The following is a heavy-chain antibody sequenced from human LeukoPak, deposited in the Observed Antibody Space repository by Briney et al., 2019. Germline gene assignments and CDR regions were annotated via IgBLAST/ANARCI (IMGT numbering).Heavy chain of an antibody. D-gene: IGHD2-15*01. V-gene: IGHV1-8*01. CDR2: MNPNSGNT. J-gene: IGHJ4*02. CDR3: ARVQYCSGGSCYFDY. CDR1: EYTFTNYD. Sequence: ASVKVSCKASEYTFTNYDINWVRQATGQGLEWMGWMNPNSGNTGYAQKFQGRVTMTRNTSISTAYMELSSLRSEDTAVYYCARVQYCSGGSCYFDYWGQGTLVTVSS.